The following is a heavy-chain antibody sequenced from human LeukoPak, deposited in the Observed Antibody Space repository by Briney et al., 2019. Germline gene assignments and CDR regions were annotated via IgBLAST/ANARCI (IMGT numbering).Heavy chain of an antibody. CDR1: GYTFTGYY. V-gene: IGHV1-2*02. J-gene: IGHJ4*02. D-gene: IGHD2-15*01. Sequence: ASVKVSCKASGYTFTGYYMHWVRQAPGQGLEWMGWINPNSGGTNYAQKFQGRVTMTRDTSISTAYMELSRLRSDDTAVHYCARDLGFRGRGHLDYWGQGTLVTVSS. CDR3: ARDLGFRGRGHLDY. CDR2: INPNSGGT.